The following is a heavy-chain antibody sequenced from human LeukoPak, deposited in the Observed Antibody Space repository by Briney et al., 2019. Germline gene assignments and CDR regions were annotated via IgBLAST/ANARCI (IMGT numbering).Heavy chain of an antibody. CDR1: GYSISSGYY. D-gene: IGHD6-13*01. J-gene: IGHJ5*02. CDR3: ARGWSKSP. Sequence: KPSETLSLTCTVSGYSISSGYYWGWIRQPPGKGLEWIGSIYHSGSTYYNPSLKSRVTISVDTSKNQFSLKLSSVTAADTAVYYCARGWSKSPWGQGTLVTVSS. CDR2: IYHSGST. V-gene: IGHV4-38-2*02.